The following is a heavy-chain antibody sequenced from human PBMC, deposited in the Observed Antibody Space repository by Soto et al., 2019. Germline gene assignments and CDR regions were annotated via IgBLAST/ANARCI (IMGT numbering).Heavy chain of an antibody. D-gene: IGHD3-22*01. J-gene: IGHJ4*02. Sequence: VGSLRLSCAASGFTFSSYAMSWVRQAPGKGLEWVSAISGSGGSTYYADSVKGRFTISRDNSKNTLYLQMNSLRAEDTAVYYCAKDSRVNYYDSSGYYYNYWGQGTLVTVSS. CDR3: AKDSRVNYYDSSGYYYNY. V-gene: IGHV3-23*01. CDR1: GFTFSSYA. CDR2: ISGSGGST.